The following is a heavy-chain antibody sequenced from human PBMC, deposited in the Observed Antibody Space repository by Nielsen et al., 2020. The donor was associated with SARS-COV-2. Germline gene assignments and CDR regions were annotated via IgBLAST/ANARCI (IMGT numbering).Heavy chain of an antibody. CDR2: IYYGGST. V-gene: IGHV4-59*08. CDR3: ARPYRDGYNFYYFDY. Sequence: SETLSLTCTVSGSYISSYWWSWIRQPPGQGLEWIGYIYYGGSTKYNPSLEGRVTISLDTSKNQFSLKLTSVTVADTAVYYCARPYRDGYNFYYFDYWGQGTLVAVSS. D-gene: IGHD5-24*01. J-gene: IGHJ4*02. CDR1: GSYISSYW.